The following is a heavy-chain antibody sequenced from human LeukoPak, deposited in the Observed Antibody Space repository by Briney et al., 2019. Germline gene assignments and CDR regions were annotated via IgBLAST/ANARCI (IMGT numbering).Heavy chain of an antibody. V-gene: IGHV3-23*01. CDR3: AKGGCSSTSCYSGD. CDR1: GFTFSSYS. Sequence: GGSLRLSCAASGFTFSSYSMSWVRQAPGKGLEWVSAISGSGGSTYYADSVKGRFTISRDNSKNTLYLQMNSLRAEDTAVYYCAKGGCSSTSCYSGDGGQGTLVTVSS. CDR2: ISGSGGST. D-gene: IGHD2-2*01. J-gene: IGHJ4*02.